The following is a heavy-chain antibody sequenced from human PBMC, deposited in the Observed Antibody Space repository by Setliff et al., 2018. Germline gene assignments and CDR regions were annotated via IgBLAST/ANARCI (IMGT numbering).Heavy chain of an antibody. CDR2: ISAYNGYI. V-gene: IGHV1-18*01. J-gene: IGHJ6*03. D-gene: IGHD3-22*01. Sequence: ASVKVSCKASGYAFGSSGISWVRQAPGQGLEWMGWISAYNGYIVYAQKFQGRVTMTTDTSTSTVYMEVSSLRSEDTAVYYCVREGVDSRSSTDYRYYMDVWGKGTTVTVSS. CDR1: GYAFGSSG. CDR3: VREGVDSRSSTDYRYYMDV.